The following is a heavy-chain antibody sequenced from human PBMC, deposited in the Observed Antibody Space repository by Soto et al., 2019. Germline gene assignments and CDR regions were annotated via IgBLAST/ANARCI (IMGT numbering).Heavy chain of an antibody. CDR2: IYATGTN. V-gene: IGHV4-4*07. CDR3: VRDGTKTLRDWFDP. J-gene: IGHJ5*02. Sequence: SETLSLTCTVSGASISGFYWSWIRKSAGKGLEWIGRIYATGTNDYNPSLKSRVMMSVDTSKKQFSLKLRSVTAADTAVYYCVRDGTKTLRDWFDPWGQGISVTVSS. CDR1: GASISGFY. D-gene: IGHD1-1*01.